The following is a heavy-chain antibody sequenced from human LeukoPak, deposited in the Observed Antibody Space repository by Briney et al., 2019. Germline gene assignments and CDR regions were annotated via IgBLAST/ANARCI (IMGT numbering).Heavy chain of an antibody. J-gene: IGHJ4*02. CDR3: AKERGRWLQYMYFDY. D-gene: IGHD5-24*01. V-gene: IGHV4-59*02. Sequence: SETLSLTCTVSGGSVSSYYWSWIRQPPGKGLEWIGYIYYSGSTNYNPSLKSRVTISVDTSKNQFSLKLSSVTAADTAVYYCAKERGRWLQYMYFDYWGQGTLVTVSS. CDR2: IYYSGST. CDR1: GGSVSSYY.